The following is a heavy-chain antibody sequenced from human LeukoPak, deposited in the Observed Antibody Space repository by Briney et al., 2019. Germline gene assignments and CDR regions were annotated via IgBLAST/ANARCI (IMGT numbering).Heavy chain of an antibody. CDR1: GYTLTELS. V-gene: IGHV1-24*01. D-gene: IGHD6-13*01. CDR2: FDPEDGET. J-gene: IGHJ2*01. CDR3: ATWGYSSSWYATRYWYFDL. Sequence: ASVKVSCKVSGYTLTELSMHWVRQAPGKGLEWMGGFDPEDGETIYAQKFQGRVTMTEDTSTDTAYMELSSLRSEDTAVYYCATWGYSSSWYATRYWYFDLWGRGTLVTVSS.